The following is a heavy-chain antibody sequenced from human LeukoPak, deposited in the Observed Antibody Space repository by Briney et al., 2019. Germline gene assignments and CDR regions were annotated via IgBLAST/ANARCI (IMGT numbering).Heavy chain of an antibody. CDR1: GFTFSSYE. J-gene: IGHJ4*02. D-gene: IGHD1-26*01. CDR3: ARVGGIPDY. Sequence: GGSLRLSCAASGFTFSSYEMTWVRQAPGKGLEWISYISGSGFAIYYADSVMGRFTISRDNAKNSLYLQMNSLRAEDTAVYYCARVGGIPDYWGQGTLVTASS. V-gene: IGHV3-48*03. CDR2: ISGSGFAI.